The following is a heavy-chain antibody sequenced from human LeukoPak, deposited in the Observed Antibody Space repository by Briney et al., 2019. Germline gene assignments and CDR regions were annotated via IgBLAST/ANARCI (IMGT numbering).Heavy chain of an antibody. CDR2: ISWNSGSI. D-gene: IGHD3-22*01. CDR1: GFTFDDYA. J-gene: IGHJ3*02. V-gene: IGHV3-9*03. Sequence: GGSLRLSCAASGFTFDDYAMHWVRQAPGKGLEWVSGISWNSGSIGYADSVKGRFAISRDNAKNSLYLQMNSLRAEDMALYYCAKATYYYDSSGYYWGNGAFDIWGQGTMVTVSS. CDR3: AKATYYYDSSGYYWGNGAFDI.